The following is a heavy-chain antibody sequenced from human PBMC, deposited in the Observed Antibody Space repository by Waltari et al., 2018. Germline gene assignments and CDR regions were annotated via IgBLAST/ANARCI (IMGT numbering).Heavy chain of an antibody. D-gene: IGHD2-15*01. CDR1: GDSMISNYF. CDR2: VKGGGET. Sequence: QLQLQESGPGLVKPSGTLSLTCVVSGDSMISNYFWSWVRQSPEKGLEWIGQVKGGGETNYSPSFAIRVIMSLDTSINHFSLNMHSATAADTAVYYCARDRGGGLYLDSWGRGILVSVSP. V-gene: IGHV4-4*02. J-gene: IGHJ4*02. CDR3: ARDRGGGLYLDS.